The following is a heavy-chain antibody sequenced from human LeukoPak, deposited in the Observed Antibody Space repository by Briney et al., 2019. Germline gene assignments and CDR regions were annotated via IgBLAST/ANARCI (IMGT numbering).Heavy chain of an antibody. Sequence: SGGSLRLSCAASGNYWMHWVRQAPGKGLVWVSHINSDGSWTSYADSVKGRFTISKDNAKNSLYLEINSLRPEDTAFYYCAKGSLSLAASAFDSWGQGTPVTVSS. CDR1: GNYW. CDR3: AKGSLSLAASAFDS. D-gene: IGHD6-13*01. J-gene: IGHJ4*02. CDR2: INSDGSWT. V-gene: IGHV3-74*01.